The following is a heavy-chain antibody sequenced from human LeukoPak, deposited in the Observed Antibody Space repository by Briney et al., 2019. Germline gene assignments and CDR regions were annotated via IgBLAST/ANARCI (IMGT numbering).Heavy chain of an antibody. CDR1: GFTFSSYD. V-gene: IGHV3-13*01. J-gene: IGHJ4*02. CDR2: IGTTGDT. D-gene: IGHD3-22*01. CDR3: TRGKYYYDSSGYYDY. Sequence: QTGGSLRLSCAASGFTFSSYDMHWVRQATGKGLEWVSAIGTTGDTYYPGSVKCRFTISRENAKNSLYLQMSSLRAGDTAVYYCTRGKYYYDSSGYYDYWGQGTLVTVSS.